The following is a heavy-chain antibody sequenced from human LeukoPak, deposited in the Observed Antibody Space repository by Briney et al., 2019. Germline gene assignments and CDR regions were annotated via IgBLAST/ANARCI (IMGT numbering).Heavy chain of an antibody. Sequence: GASLKISCKGSGYRFTSYWIGWVRQMPAKGLEWMGIIYPGDSDTRYSPSFQGQVTISVDKSINTAYLQWSSLKASDTAIYYCARRGPTADWFDPWGQGTLVTVSS. CDR2: IYPGDSDT. CDR1: GYRFTSYW. CDR3: ARRGPTADWFDP. J-gene: IGHJ5*02. D-gene: IGHD2-21*02. V-gene: IGHV5-51*01.